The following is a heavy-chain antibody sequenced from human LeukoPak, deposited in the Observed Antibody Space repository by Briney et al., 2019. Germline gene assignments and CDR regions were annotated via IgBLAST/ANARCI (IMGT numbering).Heavy chain of an antibody. D-gene: IGHD2-2*01. V-gene: IGHV1-18*01. J-gene: IGHJ4*02. CDR1: GYTFTNLG. CDR3: ARDRCSGSSCYFDY. CDR2: TSAYNGNT. Sequence: ASVKVSCKASGYTFTNLGITWVRHAPGQGLKRRGWTSAYNGNTDYTQKLQSRVTMTTDTSASTAYMELRSLRSDDTAVYYCARDRCSGSSCYFDYWGQGTLVTVSS.